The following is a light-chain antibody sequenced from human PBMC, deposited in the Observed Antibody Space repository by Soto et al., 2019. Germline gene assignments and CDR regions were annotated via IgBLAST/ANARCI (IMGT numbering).Light chain of an antibody. V-gene: IGKV3-11*01. Sequence: EIVLTQSPVTLSLSPGDRSTLSCRASQSVSTYLAWYRQVPGQPPRLLIYDTTNRAAGIPPRFSGSRSGTDFTLTISSVEPEDFALYYCHQRNTFGQGTRLEIK. J-gene: IGKJ5*01. CDR1: QSVSTY. CDR3: HQRNT. CDR2: DTT.